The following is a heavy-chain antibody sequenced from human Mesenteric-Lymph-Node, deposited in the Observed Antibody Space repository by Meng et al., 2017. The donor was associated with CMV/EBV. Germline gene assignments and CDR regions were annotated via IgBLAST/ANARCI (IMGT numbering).Heavy chain of an antibody. Sequence: ASVKVSCKVSGYTLTDLSIHWVRQAPGKGLEWMGGFDPENGLTIYAQKFQGRVTMTEDISTDTGYMEVSSLRSEDTAVYYCATRKIYFGSGRYSFDYWGHGTLVTVSS. CDR3: ATRKIYFGSGRYSFDY. J-gene: IGHJ4*01. CDR1: GYTLTDLS. D-gene: IGHD3-10*01. V-gene: IGHV1-24*01. CDR2: FDPENGLT.